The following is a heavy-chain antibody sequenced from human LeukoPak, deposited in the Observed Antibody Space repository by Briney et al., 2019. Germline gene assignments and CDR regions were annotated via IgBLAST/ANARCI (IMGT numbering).Heavy chain of an antibody. CDR1: GYTFTGYG. CDR2: ISAYNGNT. J-gene: IGHJ4*02. D-gene: IGHD6-6*01. CDR3: ARDLGVSSSSTLDY. V-gene: IGHV1-18*01. Sequence: GSVKVSCKASGYTFTGYGISWVRQAPGQGLEWMGWISAYNGNTNYAQKLQGRVTMTTDTSTSTAYMELRSLRSDDTAVYYCARDLGVSSSSTLDYWGQGTLVTVSS.